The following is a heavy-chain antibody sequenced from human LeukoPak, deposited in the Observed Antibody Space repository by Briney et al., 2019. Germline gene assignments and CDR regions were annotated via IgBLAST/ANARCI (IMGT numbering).Heavy chain of an antibody. D-gene: IGHD1-20*01. Sequence: PSETLSLTCTVSGGSISSYYWNWIRQPPGKGLEWIGYIYYSGSTNYNPSLKSRVTISVDTSKNQFSLKLSSVTAADTAVYYCARIGITGTTHWFDPWGQGTLVTVSS. J-gene: IGHJ5*02. CDR2: IYYSGST. V-gene: IGHV4-59*01. CDR3: ARIGITGTTHWFDP. CDR1: GGSISSYY.